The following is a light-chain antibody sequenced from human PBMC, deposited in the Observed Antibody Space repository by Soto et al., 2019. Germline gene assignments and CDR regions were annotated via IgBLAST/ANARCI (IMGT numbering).Light chain of an antibody. CDR2: GAS. J-gene: IGKJ1*01. CDR1: QTVSGN. Sequence: EVVMTQSPATLSVSPGERANVSCRASQTVSGNLAWYQQRPGQAPRLLMYGASTRATGIPARFSGSGSGTEFTLTISSLQSEDFAVYYCQQYNNWPPWTFGQGTKVDIK. CDR3: QQYNNWPPWT. V-gene: IGKV3-15*01.